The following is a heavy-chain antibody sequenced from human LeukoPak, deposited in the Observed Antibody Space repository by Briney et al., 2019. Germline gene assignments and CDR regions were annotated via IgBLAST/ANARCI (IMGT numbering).Heavy chain of an antibody. V-gene: IGHV3-30*18. CDR3: AKERATKVGY. J-gene: IGHJ4*02. D-gene: IGHD1-26*01. CDR1: GFTFSSYG. CDR2: ISYDGSNK. Sequence: GGSLRLSCAASGFTFSSYGMHWVRQAPGKGLEWVAVISYDGSNKYYADSVKGRFTISRDNSKSTLYLQMNSLRAEDTAVYYCAKERATKVGYWGQGTLVTVSS.